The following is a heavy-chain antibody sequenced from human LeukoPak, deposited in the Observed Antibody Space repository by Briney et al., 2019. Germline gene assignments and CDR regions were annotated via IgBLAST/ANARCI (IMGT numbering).Heavy chain of an antibody. J-gene: IGHJ6*02. CDR3: ASDSPYYGMDV. V-gene: IGHV3-74*01. CDR2: INSDGSAT. Sequence: GGSLRPSCAASGFPFSSYWMHWVRQVPGKGLLWVSRINSDGSATIYADSVRGRFTISRDNAKNTLYLQMSGLRVDDTAVYHCASDSPYYGMDVWGQGTTVTVSS. CDR1: GFPFSSYW.